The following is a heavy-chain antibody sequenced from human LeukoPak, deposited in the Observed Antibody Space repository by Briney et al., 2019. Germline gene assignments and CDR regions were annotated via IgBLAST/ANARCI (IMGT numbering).Heavy chain of an antibody. J-gene: IGHJ4*02. D-gene: IGHD6-13*01. V-gene: IGHV3-66*01. Sequence: GWSLRLSCAASGFTVSSNYMSWVRQAPGKGLEWVSVIYSGGSTYYADSVKGRFTISRDNSKNTLYLQMNSLGAEDTAVYYCARVVKQQLVRNWGQGTLVTVSS. CDR1: GFTVSSNY. CDR3: ARVVKQQLVRN. CDR2: IYSGGST.